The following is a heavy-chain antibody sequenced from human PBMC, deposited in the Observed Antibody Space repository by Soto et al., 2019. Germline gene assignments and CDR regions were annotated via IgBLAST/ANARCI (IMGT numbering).Heavy chain of an antibody. D-gene: IGHD3-10*01. J-gene: IGHJ2*01. CDR2: TSYDGSDK. V-gene: IGHV3-30*18. CDR3: AKDYNAGYGWYFDR. CDR1: GFTFRTHG. Sequence: QVQLVESGGGVVQPGRSLRLSCAASGFTFRTHGMNWVRQAPGKGLEWVAVTSYDGSDKYYRDSVKGRFTISRDNSKNTLYLQMNSLRAEDTAVYYCAKDYNAGYGWYFDRWGRGTLVIVSS.